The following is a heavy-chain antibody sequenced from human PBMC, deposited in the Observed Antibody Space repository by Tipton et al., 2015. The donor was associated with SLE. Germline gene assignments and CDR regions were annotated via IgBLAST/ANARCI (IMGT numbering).Heavy chain of an antibody. Sequence: QLVQSGAEVKKPGASVKVSCKTSGYRFTGYHIHWVRQAPGQGLEWMGWINPDSGGTDYAQQFQGRVTMTRDTSITTAFMELSRLKSDDTAFYYCARIKSMAVIPAPDYWGQGTLVTVSS. J-gene: IGHJ4*02. D-gene: IGHD3-16*02. V-gene: IGHV1-2*02. CDR1: GYRFTGYH. CDR2: INPDSGGT. CDR3: ARIKSMAVIPAPDY.